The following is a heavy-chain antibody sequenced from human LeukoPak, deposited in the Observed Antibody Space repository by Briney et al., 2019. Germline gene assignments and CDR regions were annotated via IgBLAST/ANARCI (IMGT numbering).Heavy chain of an antibody. V-gene: IGHV3-9*01. CDR3: AKDIGGELGLTGYYRGLGAFDI. CDR1: GFTFDDYV. J-gene: IGHJ3*02. D-gene: IGHD3-9*01. CDR2: ISWNSGSI. Sequence: GGSLRLSCAASGFTFDDYVMHWVRQAPGKGLEWVSGISWNSGSIGYADSVKGRFTISRDNAKNSLYLQMNSLRAEDTALYYCAKDIGGELGLTGYYRGLGAFDIWGQGTMVTVSS.